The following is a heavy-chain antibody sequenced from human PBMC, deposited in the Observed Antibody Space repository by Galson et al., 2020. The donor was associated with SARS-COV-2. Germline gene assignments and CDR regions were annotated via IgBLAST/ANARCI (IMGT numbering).Heavy chain of an antibody. V-gene: IGHV4-59*08. CDR3: ARAGGVNFDWLLSAALDYYYMDV. D-gene: IGHD3-9*01. CDR2: IHYSGST. CDR1: GGSISSYY. J-gene: IGHJ6*03. Sequence: SETLSLTCPVSGGSISSYYWSWIRQPPGKGLEWIGYIHYSGSTNNNPPLKSRVTISVDTSKNQFSLKLSSVTAADTAVYYCARAGGVNFDWLLSAALDYYYMDVWGKGTTVTVSS.